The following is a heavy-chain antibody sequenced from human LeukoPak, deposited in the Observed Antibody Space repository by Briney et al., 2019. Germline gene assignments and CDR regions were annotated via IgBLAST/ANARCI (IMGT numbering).Heavy chain of an antibody. CDR1: GGTFSSYA. CDR3: ARERSSGRDSPPDY. J-gene: IGHJ4*02. CDR2: LIPIFGTA. D-gene: IGHD6-19*01. Sequence: GASVKVSCKASGGTFSSYAISWVRQAPGQGLEWMGRLIPIFGTANYAQKFQGRVTITTDESTSTAYMELSSLRSEDTSVYYCARERSSGRDSPPDYWGQGTLVAVSS. V-gene: IGHV1-69*05.